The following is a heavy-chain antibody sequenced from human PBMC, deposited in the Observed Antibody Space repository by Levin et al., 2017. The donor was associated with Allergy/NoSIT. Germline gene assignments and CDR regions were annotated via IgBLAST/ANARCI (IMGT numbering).Heavy chain of an antibody. J-gene: IGHJ5*02. Sequence: GASVKVSCKASGYTFTGYYMHWVRQAPGQGLEWMGWINPNSGGTNYAQKFQGRVTMTRDTSISTAYMELSRLRSDDTAVYYCVVLGYCSSTSCRWFDPWGQGTLVTVSS. CDR2: INPNSGGT. D-gene: IGHD2-2*01. CDR3: VVLGYCSSTSCRWFDP. V-gene: IGHV1-2*02. CDR1: GYTFTGYY.